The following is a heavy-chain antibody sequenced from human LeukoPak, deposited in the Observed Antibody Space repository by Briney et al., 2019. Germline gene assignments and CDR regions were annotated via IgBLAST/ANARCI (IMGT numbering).Heavy chain of an antibody. CDR1: GGTFSSYT. J-gene: IGHJ5*02. CDR3: ARDPPRIVGTTIADP. V-gene: IGHV1-69*17. CDR2: IIPIFGIA. D-gene: IGHD2-21*01. Sequence: SVKVSCKASGGTFSSYTISWVPQAPGRGLEWMGGIIPIFGIANYAQKFQGRVTITADKSTSTAYMELRSLRSEDTAVYYCARDPPRIVGTTIADPWGQGTLVTVSS.